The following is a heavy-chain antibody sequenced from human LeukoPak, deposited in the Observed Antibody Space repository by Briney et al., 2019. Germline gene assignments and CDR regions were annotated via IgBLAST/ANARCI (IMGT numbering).Heavy chain of an antibody. Sequence: SETLSLTCTVSGGSISSYYWSWIRQPPGKGLEWIGYIYYSGSTNYNPSLKSRVTISVDTSKNQFSLKLSSVTAADTAVYYCARGSGASYYSAFDIWGQGTIVTVS. CDR2: IYYSGST. CDR1: GGSISSYY. CDR3: ARGSGASYYSAFDI. D-gene: IGHD1-26*01. J-gene: IGHJ3*02. V-gene: IGHV4-59*01.